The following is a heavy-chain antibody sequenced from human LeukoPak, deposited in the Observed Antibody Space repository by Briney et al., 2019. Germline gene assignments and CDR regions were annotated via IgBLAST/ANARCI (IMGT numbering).Heavy chain of an antibody. D-gene: IGHD4/OR15-4a*01. CDR3: ARAASMELGPFDY. CDR2: IYYSGST. J-gene: IGHJ4*02. Sequence: PSETLSLTCTVSGGSISSYYWSWFRQPAGKGLEWIGYIYYSGSTNYNPSLKSRVTISVDTSKNQFSLKLSSVTAADTAVYYCARAASMELGPFDYWGQGTLVTVSS. CDR1: GGSISSYY. V-gene: IGHV4-59*01.